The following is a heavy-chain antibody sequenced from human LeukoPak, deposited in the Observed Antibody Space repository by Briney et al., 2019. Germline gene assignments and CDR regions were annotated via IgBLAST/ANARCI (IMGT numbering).Heavy chain of an antibody. CDR3: ARDRGTFYDVLTGYSASGDFDY. V-gene: IGHV3-11*04. Sequence: GGSLRLSCAASGFTFSDYYMSWIRQAPGKGLEWVSYMSSSGSSIYYADSVKGRFTISRDNAKKSLYLQMNSLRAEDTAVYYCARDRGTFYDVLTGYSASGDFDYWGQGALVTVSS. D-gene: IGHD3-9*01. CDR2: MSSSGSSI. CDR1: GFTFSDYY. J-gene: IGHJ4*02.